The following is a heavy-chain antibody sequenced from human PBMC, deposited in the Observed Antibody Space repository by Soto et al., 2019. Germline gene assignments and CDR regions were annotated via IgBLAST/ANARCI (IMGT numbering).Heavy chain of an antibody. D-gene: IGHD3-10*01. CDR3: ARESAGSGKNNWLDP. J-gene: IGHJ5*02. CDR2: IYYSGST. Sequence: PSETLSLTCGVSGDSINSHYWSWIRQPPGKGLERIGFIYYSGSTKNNPYLESRVTISVDTSKNQFSLKLNTVTTADSAVYYCARESAGSGKNNWLDPWGQETLVTVSS. V-gene: IGHV4-59*11. CDR1: GDSINSHY.